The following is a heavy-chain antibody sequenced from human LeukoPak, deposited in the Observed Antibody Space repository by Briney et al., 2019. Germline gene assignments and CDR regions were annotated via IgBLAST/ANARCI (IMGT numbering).Heavy chain of an antibody. D-gene: IGHD3-22*01. CDR2: ISSSGSTI. J-gene: IGHJ4*02. Sequence: GGSLRLSCAASGFTFSDYYMSWIRQAPGKGLEWVSYISSSGSTIYYADSVKGRFTISRDNARNSLYLQMNSLRAEDTAVYYCASVGPYYYDSRVDYWGQGTLATVSS. CDR3: ASVGPYYYDSRVDY. V-gene: IGHV3-11*01. CDR1: GFTFSDYY.